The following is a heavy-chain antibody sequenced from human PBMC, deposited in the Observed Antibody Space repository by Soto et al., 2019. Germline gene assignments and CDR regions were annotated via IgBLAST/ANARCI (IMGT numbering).Heavy chain of an antibody. D-gene: IGHD3-3*01. CDR1: GFTFSTYA. CDR2: ISGRGGNT. Sequence: GGSLRLSCAASGFTFSTYAMAWLRQAPGKGLEWVSSISGRGGNTYYADSVKGRFTISRDNSNSTLSLQVSSLRAEDTAVYYCAKVEWYYNIGGYFIWFDPWGPGTQVTVSS. V-gene: IGHV3-23*01. J-gene: IGHJ5*02. CDR3: AKVEWYYNIGGYFIWFDP.